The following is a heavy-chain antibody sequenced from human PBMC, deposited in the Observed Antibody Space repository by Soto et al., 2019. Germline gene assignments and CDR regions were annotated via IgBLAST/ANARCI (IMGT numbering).Heavy chain of an antibody. CDR2: ISAYNGST. CDR3: ARDSVGIAVAGGGYYGMDV. V-gene: IGHV1-18*01. Sequence: ASVKVSCKASGYTFTSYGISWVRQAPGQGLEWMGWISAYNGSTKNAQKLQGRVTMTTDTSTSTAYMELRSLRSDDTAVYYCARDSVGIAVAGGGYYGMDVWGQGTTVTVSS. D-gene: IGHD6-19*01. J-gene: IGHJ6*02. CDR1: GYTFTSYG.